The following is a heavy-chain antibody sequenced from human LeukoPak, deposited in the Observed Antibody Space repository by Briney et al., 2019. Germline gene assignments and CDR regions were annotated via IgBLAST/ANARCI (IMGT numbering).Heavy chain of an antibody. CDR3: AKAAVTTGSNWFGP. D-gene: IGHD4-17*01. CDR2: ISGSGGST. CDR1: GGSFSGYY. V-gene: IGHV3-23*01. Sequence: PSETLSLTCAVYGGSFSGYYWSWVRQAPGKGLEWVSAISGSGGSTYYADSVKGRFTISRDNSKNTLYLQMNSLRAEDTAVYYCAKAAVTTGSNWFGPWGQGTLVTVSS. J-gene: IGHJ5*02.